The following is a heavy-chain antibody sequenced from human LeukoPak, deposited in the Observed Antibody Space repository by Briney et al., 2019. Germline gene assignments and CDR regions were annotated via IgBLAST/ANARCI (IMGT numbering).Heavy chain of an antibody. Sequence: SETLSLTCTVSGGSISSGDYYWSWIRQHPEKGLEWIGYIFDSGNIYYNPSLKSRLTISVDTSENQFSLKLTSVTAADTAIYYCASSYSNSWYDYWGQGILVTVSS. CDR3: ASSYSNSWYDY. V-gene: IGHV4-31*03. J-gene: IGHJ4*02. CDR1: GGSISSGDYY. D-gene: IGHD6-13*01. CDR2: IFDSGNI.